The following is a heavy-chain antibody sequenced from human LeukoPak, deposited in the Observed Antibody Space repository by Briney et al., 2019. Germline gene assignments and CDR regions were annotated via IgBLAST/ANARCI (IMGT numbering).Heavy chain of an antibody. J-gene: IGHJ5*02. V-gene: IGHV4-34*01. Sequence: SETLSLTCAVYGGSFSGYYWSWIRQPPGKGLEWIGEINHSGSTNYNPSLKSRVTISVDTSKNQFSLKLSSVTAADTAVYYCARRMGYGLGWFDPWGQGTLVTVSS. D-gene: IGHD2-8*01. CDR1: GGSFSGYY. CDR3: ARRMGYGLGWFDP. CDR2: INHSGST.